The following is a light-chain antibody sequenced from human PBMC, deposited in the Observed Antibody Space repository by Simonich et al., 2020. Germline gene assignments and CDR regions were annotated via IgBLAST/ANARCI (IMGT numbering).Light chain of an antibody. CDR3: QQYNNWPHT. Sequence: EIVMTQSPATLSVSPGERATLSCRASHSVSSNLAWYPQKPCQAPRLLIYGTSTRATGIPARFSGSGSGTEFTLTISSMQSEDFAVYYCQQYNNWPHTFGQGTKLEIK. CDR1: HSVSSN. J-gene: IGKJ2*01. CDR2: GTS. V-gene: IGKV3-15*01.